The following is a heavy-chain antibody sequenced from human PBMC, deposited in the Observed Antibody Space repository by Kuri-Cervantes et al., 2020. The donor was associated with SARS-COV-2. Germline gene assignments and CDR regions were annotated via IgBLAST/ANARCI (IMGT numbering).Heavy chain of an antibody. CDR1: GYSISSGYY. Sequence: GSLRLSCAVSGYSISSGYYWGWIRQPPGKGLEWIGSIYHSGSTYYNPSLKSRVTISVDTSKNQFSLKLSSVTAADTAVYYCARAAGYYGSGSYYPNWFDPWGQGTLVTVSS. CDR3: ARAAGYYGSGSYYPNWFDP. V-gene: IGHV4-38-2*01. J-gene: IGHJ5*02. CDR2: IYHSGST. D-gene: IGHD3-10*01.